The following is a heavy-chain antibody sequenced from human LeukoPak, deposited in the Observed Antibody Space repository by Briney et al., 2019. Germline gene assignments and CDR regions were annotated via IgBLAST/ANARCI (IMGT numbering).Heavy chain of an antibody. D-gene: IGHD4-17*01. CDR2: IYYSGKT. CDR1: GGSISSNFCY. Sequence: PSETLSLTCTVSGGSISSNFCYYGWIRQPPGKGLEWIGSIYYSGKTYYSSSLKSRGTISVDTSKNQFSLKLSSVTAADTAVYYCARQPGDGDRRYWYSDLWGRGTLVTVFS. J-gene: IGHJ2*01. CDR3: ARQPGDGDRRYWYSDL. V-gene: IGHV4-39*01.